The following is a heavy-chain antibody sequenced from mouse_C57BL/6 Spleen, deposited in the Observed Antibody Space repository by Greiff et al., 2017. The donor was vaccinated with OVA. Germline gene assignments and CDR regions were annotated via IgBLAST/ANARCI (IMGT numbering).Heavy chain of an antibody. Sequence: VQLKESVAELVRPGASVKLSCTASGFTIKNTYMHWVKQRPDQGLEWIGRLDPANGNTKYAPKFQGKATITADTSSNTAYLQLSSLTSEDTAVDYCAGYGYGEYYAMDYWGQGTSVTVSS. D-gene: IGHD2-2*01. CDR1: GFTIKNTY. V-gene: IGHV14-3*01. CDR3: AGYGYGEYYAMDY. CDR2: LDPANGNT. J-gene: IGHJ4*01.